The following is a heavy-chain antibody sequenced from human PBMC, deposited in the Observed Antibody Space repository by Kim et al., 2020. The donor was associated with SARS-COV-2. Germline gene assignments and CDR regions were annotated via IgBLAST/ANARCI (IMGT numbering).Heavy chain of an antibody. J-gene: IGHJ4*02. CDR3: ARQTMVRGVIIFVDY. D-gene: IGHD3-10*01. Sequence: GESLKISCKGSGYSFTSYWIGWVRQMPGKGLEWMGIIYPGYSDTRYSPSFQGQVTISADKSISTAYLQWSSLKASDTAMYYCARQTMVRGVIIFVDYWGQGTLVTVSS. V-gene: IGHV5-51*01. CDR2: IYPGYSDT. CDR1: GYSFTSYW.